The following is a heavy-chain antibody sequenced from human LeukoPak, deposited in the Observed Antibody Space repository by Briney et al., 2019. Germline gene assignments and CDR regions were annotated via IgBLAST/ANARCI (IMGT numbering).Heavy chain of an antibody. CDR3: ARDSSTFTRNDIVVVVAAKGFDY. V-gene: IGHV1-18*01. J-gene: IGHJ4*02. D-gene: IGHD2-15*01. CDR2: ISAYNGNT. CDR1: GYTFTSYG. Sequence: ASVKVSCKASGYTFTSYGISWVRQAPGQGLEWMGWISAYNGNTNYAQKFQGRVTMTRDTSISTAYMELSRLRSDDTAVYYCARDSSTFTRNDIVVVVAAKGFDYWGQGTLLTVSS.